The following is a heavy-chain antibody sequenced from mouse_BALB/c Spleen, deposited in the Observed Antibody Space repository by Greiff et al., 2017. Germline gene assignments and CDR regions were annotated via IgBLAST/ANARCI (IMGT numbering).Heavy chain of an antibody. CDR1: GFTFSSYG. D-gene: IGHD2-10*01. V-gene: IGHV5-6-3*01. Sequence: EVHLVESGGGLVQPGGSLKLSCAASGFTFSSYGMSWVRQTPDKRLELVATINSNGGSTYYPDSVKGRFTISRDNAKNTLYLQMSSLKSEDTAMYYCARGSYYEAMDYWGQGTSVTVSS. J-gene: IGHJ4*01. CDR2: INSNGGST. CDR3: ARGSYYEAMDY.